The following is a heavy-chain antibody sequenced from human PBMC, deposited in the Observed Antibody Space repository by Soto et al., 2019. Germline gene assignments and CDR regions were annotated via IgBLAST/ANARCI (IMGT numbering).Heavy chain of an antibody. D-gene: IGHD3-22*01. CDR3: ARGDYYDSSGYTLDY. Sequence: ASVKVSCTASGYTFTGYYMHWVRQAPGQGLEWMGWINPNSGGTNYAQKFQGRVTMTRDTSISTAYMELSRLRSDDTAVYYCARGDYYDSSGYTLDYWGQGTLVIVSS. CDR1: GYTFTGYY. J-gene: IGHJ4*02. V-gene: IGHV1-2*02. CDR2: INPNSGGT.